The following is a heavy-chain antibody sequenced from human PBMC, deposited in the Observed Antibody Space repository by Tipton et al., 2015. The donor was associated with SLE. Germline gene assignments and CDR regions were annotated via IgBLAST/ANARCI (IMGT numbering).Heavy chain of an antibody. CDR2: ISGSGGGGTT. CDR3: ARDPDGRVFDH. CDR1: GFTFRSYA. J-gene: IGHJ5*02. Sequence: SLRLSCAASGFTFRSYAMTWVRQAPGKGLEWVSTISGSGGGGTTYYADSVKGRFTIPRDNAKNSVYLQMKSLRVEDTAVYYCARDPDGRVFDHWGQGTLVTVSS. V-gene: IGHV3-23*01. D-gene: IGHD1-14*01.